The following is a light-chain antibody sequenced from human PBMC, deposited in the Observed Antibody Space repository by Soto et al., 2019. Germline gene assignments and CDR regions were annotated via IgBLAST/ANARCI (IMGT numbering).Light chain of an antibody. J-gene: IGKJ1*01. CDR2: AAS. CDR1: QSVSSSY. V-gene: IGKV3-20*01. Sequence: EIVLTQSPGTLSLSPGQRATLSCRASQSVSSSYLAWYQQKRGRAPRLLIYAASSRATGIPDRFSGIGSGTDFTLTINRLEPEDFAVYYCQQYSTSPWTFGQGTKVEIK. CDR3: QQYSTSPWT.